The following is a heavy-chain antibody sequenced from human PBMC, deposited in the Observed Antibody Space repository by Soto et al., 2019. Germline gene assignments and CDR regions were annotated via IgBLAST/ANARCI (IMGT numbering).Heavy chain of an antibody. CDR2: IDPRDSYT. Sequence: GESLKISCKGSGYSFTSYWISWVRQMPGKGLEWMGRIDPRDSYTNYSPSFQGHVTISADKSISTAYLQWSSLKASDTAMYYCARSPLIAAAGTPPPWYYYYGMDVWGQGTTVTVSS. CDR3: ARSPLIAAAGTPPPWYYYYGMDV. D-gene: IGHD6-13*01. V-gene: IGHV5-10-1*01. J-gene: IGHJ6*02. CDR1: GYSFTSYW.